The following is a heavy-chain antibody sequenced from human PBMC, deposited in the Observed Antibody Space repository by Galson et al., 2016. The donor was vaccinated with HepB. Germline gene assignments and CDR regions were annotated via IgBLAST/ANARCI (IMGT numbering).Heavy chain of an antibody. CDR1: GYTFNSYY. Sequence: SVKVSCKASGYTFNSYYIHWVRQAPRQGLEWMGKINPSGGGTSYAQKFQGRVTMTRDTSTSTVYMQLSSLRSEDTAVFYCARGYGSGWSGRSLDIWGQGTHVTVSS. V-gene: IGHV1-46*02. D-gene: IGHD6-19*01. CDR3: ARGYGSGWSGRSLDI. J-gene: IGHJ3*02. CDR2: INPSGGGT.